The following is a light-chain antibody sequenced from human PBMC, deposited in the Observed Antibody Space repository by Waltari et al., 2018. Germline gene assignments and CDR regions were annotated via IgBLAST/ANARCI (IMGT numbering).Light chain of an antibody. V-gene: IGKV3-11*01. Sequence: EIVLTQSPSTLSLSPGERATLPCRASQRVSSYLAWYQQKPVQAPRPLTYDASNRATGIPARFSGSGSGTDFTLTISSLEPEDLAVYYCQQRSNWPRMYTFGQGTKLEIK. J-gene: IGKJ2*01. CDR3: QQRSNWPRMYT. CDR2: DAS. CDR1: QRVSSY.